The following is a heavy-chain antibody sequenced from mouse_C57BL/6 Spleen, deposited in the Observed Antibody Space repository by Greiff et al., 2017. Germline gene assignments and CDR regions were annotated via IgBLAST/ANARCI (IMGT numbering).Heavy chain of an antibody. J-gene: IGHJ1*03. CDR1: GFTFSDYY. CDR3: ARVGTDWYFDV. Sequence: EVKVVESEGGLVQPGSSMKLSCTASGFTFSDYYMAWVRQVPEKGLEWVANINYDGSSTYYLDSLKSRFIISRDNAKNILYLQMSSLKSEDTATYYCARVGTDWYFDVWGTGTTVTVSS. D-gene: IGHD4-1*01. V-gene: IGHV5-16*01. CDR2: INYDGSST.